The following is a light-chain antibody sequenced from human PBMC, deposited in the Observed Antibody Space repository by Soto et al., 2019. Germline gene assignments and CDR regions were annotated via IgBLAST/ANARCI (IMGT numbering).Light chain of an antibody. J-gene: IGKJ1*01. CDR3: MQALQSPRT. CDR1: QSLLHGNGYNF. V-gene: IGKV2-28*01. CDR2: LGS. Sequence: DIVMTQSPLSLPVTPGEAASISCRSSQSLLHGNGYNFLDWYLQKPGQSPQILINLGSNRSSGVPDRFSGSGSGTDFTLKISRVEAEDVGVYYCMQALQSPRTFGQGTKVEIK.